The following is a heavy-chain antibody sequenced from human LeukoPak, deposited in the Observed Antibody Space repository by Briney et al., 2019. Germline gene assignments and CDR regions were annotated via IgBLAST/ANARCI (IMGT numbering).Heavy chain of an antibody. CDR1: GFTFGDYA. CDR3: TRATYYYGSGSYLFTY. V-gene: IGHV3-49*04. D-gene: IGHD3-10*01. Sequence: GGSLRLSCTASGFTFGDYAMSWVRQAPGKGLEWVGFIRSKAYGGTTEYAASVKGRFTISGDDSKSIAYLQMNSLKTEDTAVYYCTRATYYYGSGSYLFTYWGQGTLVTVSS. CDR2: IRSKAYGGTT. J-gene: IGHJ4*02.